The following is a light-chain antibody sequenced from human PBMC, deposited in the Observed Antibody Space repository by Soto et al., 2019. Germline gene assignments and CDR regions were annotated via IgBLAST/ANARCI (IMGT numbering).Light chain of an antibody. J-gene: IGKJ1*01. CDR1: QTITNY. Sequence: DLQMTQSPSSLSAYVGDRVTITCRASQTITNYLNWYQQKPGKAPKLLIYAASTLLSGVPSRFTGGGSGTDFTLTIDSLQPEDFATYFCQQSYSSPWTFGQGNKVEI. V-gene: IGKV1-39*01. CDR2: AAS. CDR3: QQSYSSPWT.